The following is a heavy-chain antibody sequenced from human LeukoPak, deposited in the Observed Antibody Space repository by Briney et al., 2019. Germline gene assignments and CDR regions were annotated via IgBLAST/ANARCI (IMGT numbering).Heavy chain of an antibody. D-gene: IGHD1-1*01. V-gene: IGHV3-7*01. J-gene: IGHJ4*02. CDR3: ARDWERSRYN. Sequence: GGSLRLSCAASGFTFTSSWMSWVRQAPGKGLEWVANINEPGTEQFYVDSVKGRFTLSRDNAKNSVHLLMNSLRVEDTAVYYCARDWERSRYNWGQGTLVTVSS. CDR1: GFTFTSSW. CDR2: INEPGTEQ.